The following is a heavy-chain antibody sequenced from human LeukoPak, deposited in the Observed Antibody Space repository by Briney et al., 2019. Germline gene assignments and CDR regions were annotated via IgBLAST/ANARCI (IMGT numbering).Heavy chain of an antibody. D-gene: IGHD4-11*01. V-gene: IGHV3-74*01. J-gene: IGHJ4*02. CDR2: IKSDVSST. CDR1: GFTFSSYW. CDR3: ARYGLPNFDY. Sequence: HPGGSLRLSCAASGFTFSSYWMHWVRQAPGKGLVWVSGIKSDVSSTSYADSVKGRFTISRDNAKNTLYLQMNSLRVEDTAVYYCARYGLPNFDYWGQGTLVTVS.